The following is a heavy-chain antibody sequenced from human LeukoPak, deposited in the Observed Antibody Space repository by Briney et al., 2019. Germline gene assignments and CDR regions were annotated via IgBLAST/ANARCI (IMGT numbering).Heavy chain of an antibody. CDR2: IYYSGST. CDR3: ATGTGHYYYYYYMDV. CDR1: GGSISSSKYY. V-gene: IGHV4-39*01. J-gene: IGHJ6*03. Sequence: PSETLSLTCTVSGGSISSSKYYWGWIRQPPGKGLEWIGSIYYSGSTYYNPSLKSRVAISVDTSKNQFSLKLSSVTAADTAIYYCATGTGHYYYYYYMDVWGKGTTVIVSS. D-gene: IGHD1-1*01.